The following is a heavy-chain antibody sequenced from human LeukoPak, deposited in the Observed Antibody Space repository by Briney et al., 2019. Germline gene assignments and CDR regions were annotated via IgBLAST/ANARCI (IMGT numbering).Heavy chain of an antibody. D-gene: IGHD4-17*01. CDR1: GGSFSSYY. CDR3: ARHNDGVAHAFDI. J-gene: IGHJ3*02. V-gene: IGHV4-39*01. Sequence: SETLSLTCAVYGGSFSSYYWGWIRQPPGKGLEWIGSIYYSGSTYYNPSLKSRVTISVDTSKNQFSLKLSSVTAADTAVYYCARHNDGVAHAFDIWGQGTMVTVSS. CDR2: IYYSGST.